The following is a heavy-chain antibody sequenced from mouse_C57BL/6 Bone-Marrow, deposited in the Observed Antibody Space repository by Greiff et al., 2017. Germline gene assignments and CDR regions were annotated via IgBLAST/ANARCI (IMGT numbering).Heavy chain of an antibody. CDR3: ARASNWDFDY. V-gene: IGHV5-4*01. CDR1: GFTFSSYA. Sequence: EVQRVESGGGLVKPGGSLKLSCAASGFTFSSYAMSWVRQTPEKRLEWVATISDGGSYSYYPANVKGRFTISRENAKNNLYLQMSHLKSEDTAMYYCARASNWDFDYWGQGTTLTVSS. CDR2: ISDGGSYS. J-gene: IGHJ2*01. D-gene: IGHD4-1*01.